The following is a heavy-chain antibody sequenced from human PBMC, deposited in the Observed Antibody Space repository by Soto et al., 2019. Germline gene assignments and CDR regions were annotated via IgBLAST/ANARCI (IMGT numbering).Heavy chain of an antibody. D-gene: IGHD2-8*01. J-gene: IGHJ6*02. CDR3: ARGGLYPKSSYYYGMAF. V-gene: IGHV1-69*01. Sequence: QVQLVQSGAEVKKPGSSVKVSCKASGGTFSTYSISWVRQAPGQGLEWMGGSPPIFGTSKYAQNFQGRVTITADEFTSTAYMELSRLRSDDTAVYYCARGGLYPKSSYYYGMAFWGQGTTVTVSS. CDR1: GGTFSTYS. CDR2: SPPIFGTS.